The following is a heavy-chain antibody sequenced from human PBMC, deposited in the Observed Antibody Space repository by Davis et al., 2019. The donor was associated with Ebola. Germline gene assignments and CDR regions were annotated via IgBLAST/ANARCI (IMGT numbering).Heavy chain of an antibody. CDR3: ARGGAVAGP. Sequence: MPSETLSLTCVVYGGSFSGYDWNWIRQSPGKGLEWMGEINHSGSTNYNPSLKSRVTISVDMSKNQFSLRLTSVTAADTAVYYCARGGAVAGPWGQGTLVTVSS. CDR1: GGSFSGYD. D-gene: IGHD6-19*01. V-gene: IGHV4-34*01. J-gene: IGHJ5*02. CDR2: INHSGST.